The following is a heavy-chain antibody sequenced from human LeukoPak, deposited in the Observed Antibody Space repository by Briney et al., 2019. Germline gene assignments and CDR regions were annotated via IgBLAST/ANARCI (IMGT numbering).Heavy chain of an antibody. CDR3: VRGRTSGSSWPFDY. V-gene: IGHV3-23*01. CDR1: GFTFSSSA. D-gene: IGHD6-13*01. CDR2: ISASGGST. Sequence: GGSLRLSCAASGFTFSSSAMSWVRQVPGKGLEWVSGISASGGSTSYADSVKGRFTISRDNAKNSLSLQMNSLRAEDTAVYYCVRGRTSGSSWPFDYWGQGTLVTVSS. J-gene: IGHJ4*02.